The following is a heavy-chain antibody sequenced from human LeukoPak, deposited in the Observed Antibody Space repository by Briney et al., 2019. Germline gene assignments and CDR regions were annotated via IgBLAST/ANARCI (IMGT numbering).Heavy chain of an antibody. V-gene: IGHV3-21*01. CDR1: GFTFSSYS. CDR3: ARGGVPAAAWGFDP. D-gene: IGHD2-2*01. CDR2: ISSSSSYI. J-gene: IGHJ5*02. Sequence: GGSLRLSCAASGFTFSSYSMNWVRQAPGKGLEWVSSISSSSSYIYYADSVKGRFTISRDNAKNSLYLQMNSLRAEDTAVYYCARGGVPAAAWGFDPWGQGTLVTVSS.